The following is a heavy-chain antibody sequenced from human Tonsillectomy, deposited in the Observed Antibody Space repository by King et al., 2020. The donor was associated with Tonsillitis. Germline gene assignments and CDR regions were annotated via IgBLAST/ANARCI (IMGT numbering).Heavy chain of an antibody. J-gene: IGHJ5*01. D-gene: IGHD3-22*01. CDR1: GFSLSTRGVG. V-gene: IGHV2-5*02. CDR3: IQRRGSYSYESGVYSYVGLFDF. Sequence: QVTLKESGPTLVKPTQTLTLTCTFSGFSLSTRGVGVGWIRQPPGKALEWLALIYWDDDKRYSPSLKSRLTITKDTSENHVVLTMTNMDPVDTATYYCIQRRGSYSYESGVYSYVGLFDFWGQGTLVTVSS. CDR2: IYWDDDK.